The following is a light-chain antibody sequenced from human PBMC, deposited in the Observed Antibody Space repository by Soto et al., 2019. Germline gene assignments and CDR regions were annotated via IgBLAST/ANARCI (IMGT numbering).Light chain of an antibody. J-gene: IGLJ2*01. CDR3: QVWDSSSDNPV. CDR2: YDS. V-gene: IGLV3-21*04. Sequence: SYELTQPPSVSVAPGKTARITCGGNNIGSKSVHWYQQKPGQAPVLVIYYDSDRPSGIPERFSGSNSGNTATLTISRVEAGDEADYYCQVWDSSSDNPVFGGGTKLTGL. CDR1: NIGSKS.